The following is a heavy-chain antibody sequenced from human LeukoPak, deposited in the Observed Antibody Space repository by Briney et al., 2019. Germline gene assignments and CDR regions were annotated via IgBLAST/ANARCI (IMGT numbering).Heavy chain of an antibody. CDR3: AKPRYSSSWSNFDY. CDR1: GFTFSSYA. D-gene: IGHD6-13*01. V-gene: IGHV3-23*01. Sequence: PGGSLRLSCAASGFTFSSYAMSWVRQAPGKGLEWVSAISGSGGSTYYADSVKGRFTISRDNSKNTLHLQMNSLRAEDTAVYYCAKPRYSSSWSNFDYWGQGTLVTVSS. J-gene: IGHJ4*02. CDR2: ISGSGGST.